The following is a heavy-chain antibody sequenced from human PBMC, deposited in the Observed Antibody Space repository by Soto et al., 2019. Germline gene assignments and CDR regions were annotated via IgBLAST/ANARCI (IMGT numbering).Heavy chain of an antibody. V-gene: IGHV1-69*01. CDR2: IIPIFGTA. J-gene: IGHJ3*02. CDR3: ARDRSMGAGGYDAFDI. D-gene: IGHD3-16*01. CDR1: GDSITSYG. Sequence: KDSGDSITSYGSSLMRHSPKQGLEWMGWIIPIFGTANYAQKFQGRVTITADESTSTAYMELSSLRSEDTAVYYCARDRSMGAGGYDAFDIWGQGTMVTVSS.